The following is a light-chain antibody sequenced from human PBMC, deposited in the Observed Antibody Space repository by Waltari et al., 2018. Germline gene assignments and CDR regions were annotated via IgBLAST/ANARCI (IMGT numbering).Light chain of an antibody. CDR2: DAS. CDR1: QSVSSY. CDR3: QQYDKWLMYT. V-gene: IGKV3-11*01. Sequence: EIVLTQSPATLSLSPGEGATLSCWASQSVSSYLAWYQQKPGQAPRLLIYDASNRATGIPARFSGSGSGTDFTLTISSLQSEDFAVYYCQQYDKWLMYTFGQGTKVEVK. J-gene: IGKJ2*01.